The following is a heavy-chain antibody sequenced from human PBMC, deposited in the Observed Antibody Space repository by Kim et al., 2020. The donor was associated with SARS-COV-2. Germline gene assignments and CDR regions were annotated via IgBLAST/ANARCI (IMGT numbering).Heavy chain of an antibody. CDR3: ARDTTELGLFDY. J-gene: IGHJ4*02. V-gene: IGHV3-30*04. Sequence: GGSLRLSCAASGFTFSSYAMHWVRQAPGKGLEWVSVISYDGSNKYYADSVKGRFTISRDNSKNTLYLQMNSLRAEDTAVYYCARDTTELGLFDYWGQGNRVTVSS. CDR2: ISYDGSNK. CDR1: GFTFSSYA. D-gene: IGHD6-13*01.